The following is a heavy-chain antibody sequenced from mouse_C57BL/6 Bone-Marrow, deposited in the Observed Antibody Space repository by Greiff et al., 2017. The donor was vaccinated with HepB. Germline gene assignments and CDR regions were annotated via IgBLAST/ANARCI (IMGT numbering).Heavy chain of an antibody. CDR2: ISDGGSYT. V-gene: IGHV5-4*01. J-gene: IGHJ3*01. CDR1: GFTFSSYA. D-gene: IGHD1-1*01. Sequence: EVKVEESGGGLVKPGGSLKLSCAASGFTFSSYAMSWVRQTPEKRLEWVATISDGGSYTYYPDNVKGRFTISRDNAKNNLYLQMSHLKSEDTAMYYCARDYGSRAYWGQGTLVTVSA. CDR3: ARDYGSRAY.